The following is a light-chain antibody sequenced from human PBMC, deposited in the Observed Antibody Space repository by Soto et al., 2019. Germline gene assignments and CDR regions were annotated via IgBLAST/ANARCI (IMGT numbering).Light chain of an antibody. CDR3: CSYAGSSTYV. J-gene: IGLJ1*01. V-gene: IGLV2-23*02. CDR1: SNYVGSYAL. CDR2: VVS. Sequence: QSVLTQPASVSGSPGQSITISCTGTSNYVGSYALVSWYQQHPGKAPRLMIYVVSKRPSGVSNRFSGSKSGNTASLTISGLQAEDEADYYCCSYAGSSTYVFGTGTKVTVL.